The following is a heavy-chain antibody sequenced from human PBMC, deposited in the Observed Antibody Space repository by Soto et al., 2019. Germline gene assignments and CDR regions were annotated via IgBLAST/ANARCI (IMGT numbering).Heavy chain of an antibody. CDR1: GFTFSNYG. V-gene: IGHV3-30*18. CDR3: AKEDCSTWSMFYSHYCVHV. D-gene: IGHD6-13*01. Sequence: SLRLSCAASGFTFSNYGIHWVREAPGKGLERVAVISYDGSSKDYADSVKGRFTISRDNSKNTLYLQMNSLRIEDTAVYYCAKEDCSTWSMFYSHYCVHVWGQGTTVTVSS. CDR2: ISYDGSSK. J-gene: IGHJ6*02.